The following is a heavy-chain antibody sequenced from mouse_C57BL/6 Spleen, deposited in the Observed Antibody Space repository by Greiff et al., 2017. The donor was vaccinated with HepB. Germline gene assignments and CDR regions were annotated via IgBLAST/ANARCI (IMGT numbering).Heavy chain of an antibody. CDR3: ARWEDYAMDY. CDR1: GYAFSSSW. CDR2: IYPGDGDT. V-gene: IGHV1-82*01. Sequence: VQVVESGPELVKPGASVKISCKASGYAFSSSWMNWVKQRPGKGLEWIGRIYPGDGDTNYNGKFKGKATLTADKSSSTAYMQLSSLTSEDSAVYFCARWEDYAMDYWGQGTSVTVSS. J-gene: IGHJ4*01. D-gene: IGHD4-1*01.